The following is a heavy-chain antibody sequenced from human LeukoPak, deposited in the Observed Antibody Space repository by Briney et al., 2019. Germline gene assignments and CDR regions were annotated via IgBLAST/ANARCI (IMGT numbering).Heavy chain of an antibody. Sequence: GGSLRLSCAASGFTFSSYGMHWVRQAPGKGLEWVSAISGSGGSTYYADSVKGRFTISRDNSKNTLYLQMNSLRAEDTAVYYCAKRLGAPTRTPADYWGQGTLVTVSS. CDR3: AKRLGAPTRTPADY. V-gene: IGHV3-23*01. D-gene: IGHD1-14*01. CDR1: GFTFSSYG. J-gene: IGHJ4*02. CDR2: ISGSGGST.